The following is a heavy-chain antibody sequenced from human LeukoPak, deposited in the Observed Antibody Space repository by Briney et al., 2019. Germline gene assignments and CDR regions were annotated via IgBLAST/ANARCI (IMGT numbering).Heavy chain of an antibody. Sequence: ASVKVSCKASGYTFTGYYMRWVRQAPGQGLEWMGWINPNSGGTNYAQKFQGRVTMTRDTSISTAYMELSRLRSDDTAVYYCARGHRFSTYWFDPWGQGTLVTVSS. J-gene: IGHJ5*02. CDR2: INPNSGGT. CDR3: ARGHRFSTYWFDP. D-gene: IGHD3-3*01. CDR1: GYTFTGYY. V-gene: IGHV1-2*02.